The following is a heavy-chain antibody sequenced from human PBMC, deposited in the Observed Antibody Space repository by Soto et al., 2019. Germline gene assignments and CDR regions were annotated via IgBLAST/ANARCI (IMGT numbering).Heavy chain of an antibody. Sequence: PGGSLRLSCAASGLTFDDYGMSWVRQAPGKGLEWVSGINWNGGSTGYADSVKGRFTISRDNAKNSLYLQMNSLRAEDTALYHCARDFSSGWPVDYWGQGTLVTVSS. D-gene: IGHD6-19*01. J-gene: IGHJ4*02. CDR2: INWNGGST. CDR1: GLTFDDYG. V-gene: IGHV3-20*01. CDR3: ARDFSSGWPVDY.